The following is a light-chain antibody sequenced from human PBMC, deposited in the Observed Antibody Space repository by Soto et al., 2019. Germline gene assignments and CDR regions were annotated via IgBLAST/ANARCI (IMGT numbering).Light chain of an antibody. CDR2: DVS. CDR3: SSYSSSSTLV. Sequence: QSALTQPASVSGSPGQSITISCTGTSSDVGGYKHVSWYQQHPGKAPKLMIYDVSNRPSGVSNRFSGSKSGNTASLTISGLQAEDEADYYCSSYSSSSTLVFGTGTQLTVL. CDR1: SSDVGGYKH. V-gene: IGLV2-14*03. J-gene: IGLJ7*01.